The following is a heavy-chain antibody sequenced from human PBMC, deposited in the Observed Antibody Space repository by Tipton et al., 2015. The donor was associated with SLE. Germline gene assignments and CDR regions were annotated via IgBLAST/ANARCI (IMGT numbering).Heavy chain of an antibody. J-gene: IGHJ6*02. CDR1: GFTFSSYW. CDR3: ARGLYCSSTSAKDYYGMDV. CDR2: IKQDGSEK. D-gene: IGHD2-2*01. Sequence: SLRLSCAASGFTFSSYWMSWVRQAPGKGLEWVANIKQDGSEKYYVDSVKGRFTISRDNAKNSLYLQMNSLRAEDTAVYYCARGLYCSSTSAKDYYGMDVWGQGTTVTVSS. V-gene: IGHV3-7*03.